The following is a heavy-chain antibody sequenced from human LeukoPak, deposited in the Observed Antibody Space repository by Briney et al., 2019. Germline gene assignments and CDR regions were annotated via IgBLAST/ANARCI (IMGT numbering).Heavy chain of an antibody. Sequence: ASVKVSCKASGYTFTGYYMHWVRQAPGQGLEWMGWINPNSGGTNYAQKFQGRVTMTRDTSISTAYMELSRLRSDDTAVYYCARELAAAAPLAEYFQHWGQGTLVTVSS. V-gene: IGHV1-2*02. CDR1: GYTFTGYY. J-gene: IGHJ1*01. D-gene: IGHD6-13*01. CDR3: ARELAAAAPLAEYFQH. CDR2: INPNSGGT.